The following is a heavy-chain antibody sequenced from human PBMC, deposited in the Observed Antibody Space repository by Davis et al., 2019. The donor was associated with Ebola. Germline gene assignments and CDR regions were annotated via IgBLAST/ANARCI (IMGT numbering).Heavy chain of an antibody. V-gene: IGHV3-49*04. CDR1: GFTFGDYA. CDR2: IRSKAYGGTT. Sequence: GESLKISCTASGFTFGDYAMSWVRQAPGKGLEWVGFIRSKAYGGTTEYAASVKGRFTISRDDSKSIAYLQMNSLKTEDTAVYYCTRESMIVVRAFHDYYGMDVWGQGTTVTVSS. CDR3: TRESMIVVRAFHDYYGMDV. J-gene: IGHJ6*02. D-gene: IGHD3-22*01.